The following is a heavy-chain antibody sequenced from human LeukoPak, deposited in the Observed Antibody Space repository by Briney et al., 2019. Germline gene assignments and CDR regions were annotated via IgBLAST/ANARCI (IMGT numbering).Heavy chain of an antibody. J-gene: IGHJ4*02. D-gene: IGHD3-16*01. V-gene: IGHV1-46*01. CDR1: GYTFTSYY. Sequence: ASVKVSCKASGYTFTSYYMHWVRQAPGQGLEWMGIINPSGGSTSYAQKFQGRVTMTRDTSISTAYMELSRLRSDDTAVYYCARNHDYVGFDYWGQGTLVTVSS. CDR2: INPSGGST. CDR3: ARNHDYVGFDY.